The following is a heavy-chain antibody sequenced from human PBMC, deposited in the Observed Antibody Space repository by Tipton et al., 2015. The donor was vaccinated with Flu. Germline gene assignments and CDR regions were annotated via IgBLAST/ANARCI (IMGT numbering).Heavy chain of an antibody. CDR1: GGSMSSYY. J-gene: IGHJ1*01. V-gene: IGHV4-59*12. D-gene: IGHD1-26*01. CDR2: IYYSGST. CDR3: ARYGTYDGSRYFQH. Sequence: TLSLTCTVSGGSMSSYYWAWIRQPPGKGLEWIGSIYYSGSTYYNPSLKSRVTISVDTSKNQFSLKLSSVTAADTAVYYCARYGTYDGSRYFQHWGQGTLVTVSS.